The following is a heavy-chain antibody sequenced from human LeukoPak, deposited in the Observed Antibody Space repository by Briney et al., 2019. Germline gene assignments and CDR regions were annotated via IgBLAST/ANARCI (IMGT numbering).Heavy chain of an antibody. Sequence: TGGSLRLSCAASGFTLSSFGMVWVRQAPGKGLEWVTLMWYDGRNKYCADSVKGRFTISRDNSKNTVYLQMNSLRGEDTAVYYCARVGDMEAFDIWGQGTRVTVSS. V-gene: IGHV3-33*01. D-gene: IGHD3-16*01. CDR2: MWYDGRNK. CDR1: GFTLSSFG. CDR3: ARVGDMEAFDI. J-gene: IGHJ3*02.